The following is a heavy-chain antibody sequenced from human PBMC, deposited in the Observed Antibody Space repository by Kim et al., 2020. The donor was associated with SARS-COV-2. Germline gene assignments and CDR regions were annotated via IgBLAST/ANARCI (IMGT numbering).Heavy chain of an antibody. CDR2: FYPGDSDT. V-gene: IGHV5-51*01. D-gene: IGHD6-13*01. CDR3: ARQVGSSWYHDAFDI. J-gene: IGHJ3*02. CDR1: GYSFTSYW. Sequence: GESLKISCKGSGYSFTSYWTGWVRQMPGKGLEWMGIFYPGDSDTRYSPSFQGQVTISADKSISTAYLQWSSLKASDTAMYYCARQVGSSWYHDAFDIWGQGTMVTVSS.